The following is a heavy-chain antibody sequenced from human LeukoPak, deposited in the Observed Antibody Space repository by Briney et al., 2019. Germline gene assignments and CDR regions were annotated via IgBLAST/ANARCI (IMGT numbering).Heavy chain of an antibody. J-gene: IGHJ4*02. D-gene: IGHD6-13*01. V-gene: IGHV3-21*01. CDR1: GFTFSNYN. CDR2: CSSSSSYI. CDR3: ATGSSWYFEY. Sequence: PGGSLRLSCAASGFTFSNYNMDWARQAPGKGLEWVSSCSSSSSYIYYADSVKGRFTISRDNAKNSLYLQVNSLRAEDTAVYYCATGSSWYFEYWGQGTLVTVSS.